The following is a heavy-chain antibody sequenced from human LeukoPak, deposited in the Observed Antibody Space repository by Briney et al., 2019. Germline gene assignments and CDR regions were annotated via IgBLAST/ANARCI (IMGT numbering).Heavy chain of an antibody. CDR1: GFTFSSYA. J-gene: IGHJ4*02. V-gene: IGHV3-30-3*01. CDR3: AREGDYYDSSGYSRGYFDY. D-gene: IGHD3-22*01. Sequence: PGRSLRLSCAASGFTFSSYAMHWVRQAPGKGLEWVAVISYDGSNKYYADSVKGRFTISRDNSKNTLYLQMNSLRAEDTAEYYCAREGDYYDSSGYSRGYFDYWGQGTLVTVSS. CDR2: ISYDGSNK.